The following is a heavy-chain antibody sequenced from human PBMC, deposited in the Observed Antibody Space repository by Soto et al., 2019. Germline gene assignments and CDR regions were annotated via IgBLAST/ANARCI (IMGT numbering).Heavy chain of an antibody. V-gene: IGHV4-4*02. CDR3: ASSMVLGAPYNWFDP. J-gene: IGHJ5*02. Sequence: SETLSLTCAVSGGSISSSNWWSWVRQPPGKGLEWIGEIYHSGSTNYNPSLKSRVTISVDKSKNQFSLKLSSVTAADTAVYYCASSMVLGAPYNWFDPWGQGTLVTVSS. D-gene: IGHD3-10*01. CDR2: IYHSGST. CDR1: GGSISSSNW.